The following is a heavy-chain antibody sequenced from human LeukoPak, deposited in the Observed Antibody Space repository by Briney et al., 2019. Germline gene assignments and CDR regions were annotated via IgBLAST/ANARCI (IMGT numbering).Heavy chain of an antibody. D-gene: IGHD3-9*01. CDR2: IYPGDSDT. CDR1: GYSFTSYW. V-gene: IGHV5-51*01. Sequence: GESLKISCKGSGYSFTSYWIGWVRQMPGKGLEWMGIIYPGDSDTRYSPSFQGQVTISADRSISTAYLQWSSLKASDTAMYYFARLTGDYDILTGYYLAYWGQGTLVTVSS. CDR3: ARLTGDYDILTGYYLAY. J-gene: IGHJ4*02.